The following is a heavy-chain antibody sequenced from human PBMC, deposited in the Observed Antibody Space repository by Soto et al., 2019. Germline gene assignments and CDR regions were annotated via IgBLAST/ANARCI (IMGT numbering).Heavy chain of an antibody. J-gene: IGHJ4*02. Sequence: GGSLRLSCAASGFTFTSYALTWVRQAPGKGLEWVSTISGSGGTSYYADSVKGRFTISRDNSKNTFYLQMNSLRAEDTAVYYCAKFGMATTKRSPPYYFDYWGQGTPVTVSS. CDR1: GFTFTSYA. CDR2: ISGSGGTS. D-gene: IGHD1-1*01. CDR3: AKFGMATTKRSPPYYFDY. V-gene: IGHV3-23*01.